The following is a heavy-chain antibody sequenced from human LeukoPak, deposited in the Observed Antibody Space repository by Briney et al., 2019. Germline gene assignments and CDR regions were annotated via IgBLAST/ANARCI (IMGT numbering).Heavy chain of an antibody. V-gene: IGHV3-30*02. CDR3: AKGGSAVAAYIDAFDI. CDR2: IRYDGSNK. D-gene: IGHD6-19*01. J-gene: IGHJ3*02. Sequence: GGSLRLSCAASGFTFSSYGMHWVRQAPGKGLEWVAFIRYDGSNKYYADSVKGRFTISRDNSKNTLYLQMNSLRAEDTAVYYCAKGGSAVAAYIDAFDIWGQGTMVTVSS. CDR1: GFTFSSYG.